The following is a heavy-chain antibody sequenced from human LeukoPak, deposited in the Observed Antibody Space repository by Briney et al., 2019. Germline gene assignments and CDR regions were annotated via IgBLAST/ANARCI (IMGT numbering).Heavy chain of an antibody. D-gene: IGHD4-17*01. CDR3: ARSRDATVTNYYYYGMDV. CDR2: INPNSGGT. CDR1: GYTFTGYY. V-gene: IGHV1-2*02. Sequence: ASVKVSCKASGYTFTGYYMHWVRQAPGQGLEWMGWINPNSGGTNYAQKFQGRVTMTRDTSISTAYMELSRLRSDDTAVYYCARSRDATVTNYYYYGMDVWGQGTTVTVSS. J-gene: IGHJ6*02.